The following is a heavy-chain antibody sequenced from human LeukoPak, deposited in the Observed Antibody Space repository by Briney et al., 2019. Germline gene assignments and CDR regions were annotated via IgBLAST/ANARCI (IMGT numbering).Heavy chain of an antibody. D-gene: IGHD6-19*01. CDR1: GFTFSSYA. Sequence: GGSLRLSCAASGFTFSSYAMSWVRQAPGKGLEWVSAISGSGGSTYYADSVKGRFTISRDNSKNTLYLQMNSLRGEDTAVYYCAREPGIAVAAGYYYYGMDVWGQGTTVTVSS. V-gene: IGHV3-23*01. CDR2: ISGSGGST. CDR3: AREPGIAVAAGYYYYGMDV. J-gene: IGHJ6*02.